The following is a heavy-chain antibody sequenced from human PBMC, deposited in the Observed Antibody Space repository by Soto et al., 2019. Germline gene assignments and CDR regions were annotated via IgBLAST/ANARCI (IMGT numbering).Heavy chain of an antibody. V-gene: IGHV4-34*01. Sequence: SETLSLTCAVYGGSFRGYYWTWIPQPPWKGLEWIGEINHSGSTNYNPSLKSRATISVDTSTNQFSLKLSSVTAADTAVYYCARGYGMNFDYWGQGTLVTVSS. CDR1: GGSFRGYY. CDR3: ARGYGMNFDY. J-gene: IGHJ4*02. D-gene: IGHD3-10*01. CDR2: INHSGST.